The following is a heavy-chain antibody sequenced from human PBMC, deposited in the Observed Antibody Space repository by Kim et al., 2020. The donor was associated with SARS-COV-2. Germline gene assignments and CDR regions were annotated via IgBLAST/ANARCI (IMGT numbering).Heavy chain of an antibody. D-gene: IGHD2-2*01. J-gene: IGHJ4*02. CDR2: IYYTWTT. CDR1: GGSISSSRHY. Sequence: SETLSLTCTVSGGSISSSRHYWAWIRQPPGKGLEWIGSIYYTWTTDYNPSLKSRVTISLDTSKNEFSLKLNSVTAPDPAVYYCVASQYVPTNDFWGQGT. CDR3: VASQYVPTNDF. V-gene: IGHV4-39*01.